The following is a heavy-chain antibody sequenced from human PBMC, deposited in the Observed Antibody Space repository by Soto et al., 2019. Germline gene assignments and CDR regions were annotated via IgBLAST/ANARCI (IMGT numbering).Heavy chain of an antibody. J-gene: IGHJ4*02. CDR3: AKRATGTYFDD. CDR2: ISGSGGST. V-gene: IGHV3-23*01. CDR1: GFTFSNYA. Sequence: GGSLRLSCAASGFTFSNYAMNWVRQAPGKGLEWVSVISGSGGSTYYADSVKGRFTISRDNSKNTLYLQMNSLRAEDTAVYYCAKRATGTYFDDWGQGTLVTVSS. D-gene: IGHD1-1*01.